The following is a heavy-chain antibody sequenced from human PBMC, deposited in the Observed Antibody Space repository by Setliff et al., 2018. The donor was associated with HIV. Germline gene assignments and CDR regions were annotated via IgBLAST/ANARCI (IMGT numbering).Heavy chain of an antibody. CDR3: ARVGDGSGKD. D-gene: IGHD3-10*01. J-gene: IGHJ4*02. V-gene: IGHV3-53*01. Sequence: PGGSLRLSCAASGFTVSSNYMTWVRQAPGKGLEWVSLIYSGGSTFYADSVKGRFTISRDNSKNTLYLQMNSLRAEDTAVYYCARVGDGSGKDWGQGTRVTVSS. CDR1: GFTVSSNY. CDR2: IYSGGST.